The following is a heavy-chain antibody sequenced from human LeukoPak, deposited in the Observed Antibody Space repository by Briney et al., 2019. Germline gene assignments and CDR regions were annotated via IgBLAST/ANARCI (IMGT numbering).Heavy chain of an antibody. V-gene: IGHV1-8*01. CDR3: ARGLRYSSSWYWYSSGWLEYFQH. CDR2: MNPNSGNT. J-gene: IGHJ1*01. D-gene: IGHD6-13*01. Sequence: GASVKVSCKASGYTFTSYDINWVRQATGQGLEWMGWMNPNSGNTGYAQKFQGRVTMTRNTSISTAYMELSSLRSEDTAVYYCARGLRYSSSWYWYSSGWLEYFQHWGQGTLVTVSS. CDR1: GYTFTSYD.